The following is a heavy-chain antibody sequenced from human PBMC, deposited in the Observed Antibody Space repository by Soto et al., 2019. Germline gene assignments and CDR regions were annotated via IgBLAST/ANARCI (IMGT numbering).Heavy chain of an antibody. J-gene: IGHJ5*01. CDR1: GFSFHTFE. CDR3: VKAGWLDF. V-gene: IGHV3-23*01. CDR2: ISDDGSRT. D-gene: IGHD3-10*01. Sequence: EVQLLESGGGLVPPGGSLRLSCAASGFSFHTFEMSWVRQAPGRGLEWVAFISDDGSRTYYADAVNGRITSSRDNSKYTLYLQMNSLTVEDTAVYACVKAGWLDFWGQGSLVTVSS.